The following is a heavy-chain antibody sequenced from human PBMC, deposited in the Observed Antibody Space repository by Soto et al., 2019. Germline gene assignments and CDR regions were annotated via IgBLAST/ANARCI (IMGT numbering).Heavy chain of an antibody. CDR2: ITWNSGHI. D-gene: IGHD3-22*01. V-gene: IGHV3-9*01. CDR3: AKGRSSMIVVVMDY. Sequence: PGGSLRLSCVASGFNFDDSAMNWVRQAPGKGLEWVSGITWNSGHILYADSVKGRFTISRDNAKKSLYLELNSLRPEDTALYYCAKGRSSMIVVVMDYWGQGTPVTVSS. J-gene: IGHJ4*02. CDR1: GFNFDDSA.